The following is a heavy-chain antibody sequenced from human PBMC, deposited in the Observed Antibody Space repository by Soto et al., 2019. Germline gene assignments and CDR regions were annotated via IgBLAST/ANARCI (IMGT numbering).Heavy chain of an antibody. D-gene: IGHD4-17*01. Sequence: QVELVQSGSEVKKPGASVKVSCKASGYIFTCYGISWLRQAPGQGLEWLGGTTAFSGNAIYAQRFQGRVTMTTDTSTSTAYMELRSLRSDDTAVYYCARLMTMVTTNYFDYWGQGTLVSVSS. CDR2: TTAFSGNA. CDR3: ARLMTMVTTNYFDY. CDR1: GYIFTCYG. V-gene: IGHV1-18*01. J-gene: IGHJ4*02.